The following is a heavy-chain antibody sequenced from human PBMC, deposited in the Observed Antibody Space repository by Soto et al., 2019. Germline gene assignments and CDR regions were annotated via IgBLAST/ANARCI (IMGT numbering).Heavy chain of an antibody. V-gene: IGHV3-21*01. D-gene: IGHD6-25*01. CDR1: GFTFSSYS. Sequence: EVQLVESGGGLVKPGGSLRLSCAASGFTFSSYSMNWVRQAPGKGLEWVSSISSSSSYIYYADSVKGRFTISRDNAKNSLYLQMNSLRAEDTAVYYCARGRLQSHYYYGMDVWGQGTTVTVSS. J-gene: IGHJ6*02. CDR3: ARGRLQSHYYYGMDV. CDR2: ISSSSSYI.